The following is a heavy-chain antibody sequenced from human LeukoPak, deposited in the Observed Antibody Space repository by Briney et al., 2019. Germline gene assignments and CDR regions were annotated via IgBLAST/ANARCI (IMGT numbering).Heavy chain of an antibody. Sequence: GESLRLSCAASGISISSYAMSWVRQAAGKGLEWVSGMSGTGDKIYYADSVKGRFTISRDNSKNTLFLQMNSLRAEDTAVYYCAKANWVSNADAVFWGQGALVTVSS. V-gene: IGHV3-23*01. CDR1: GISISSYA. CDR2: MSGTGDKI. D-gene: IGHD7-27*01. CDR3: AKANWVSNADAVF. J-gene: IGHJ4*02.